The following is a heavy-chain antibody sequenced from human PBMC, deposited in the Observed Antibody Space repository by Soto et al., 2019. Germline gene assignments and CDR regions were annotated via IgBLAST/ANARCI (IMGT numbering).Heavy chain of an antibody. D-gene: IGHD2-21*02. J-gene: IGHJ4*02. CDR1: GFTFGSYW. Sequence: GGSLRLSCTFSGFTFGSYWMNWVRLIPGKGLEWVAYIKPDGSATYYVDSVKGRFTISRDNAKNSLYLQMNSLRVEDTSVYYCARAGYCGPGCYYYFDYWGQGTLVPVSS. CDR2: IKPDGSAT. V-gene: IGHV3-7*01. CDR3: ARAGYCGPGCYYYFDY.